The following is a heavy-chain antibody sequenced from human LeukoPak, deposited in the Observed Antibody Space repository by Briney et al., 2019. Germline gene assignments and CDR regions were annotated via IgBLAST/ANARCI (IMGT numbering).Heavy chain of an antibody. J-gene: IGHJ4*02. Sequence: PGGSLRLFCGASGFTFSSYWMHWVRQAPGRGLVWISRINSDGSSRSYADSVKGRFTISRDNAKDTLDLQMNSLRAEDTAVYYCARDHFGSSFGYWGQGTLVTVSS. CDR1: GFTFSSYW. CDR2: INSDGSSR. V-gene: IGHV3-74*01. D-gene: IGHD3-10*01. CDR3: ARDHFGSSFGY.